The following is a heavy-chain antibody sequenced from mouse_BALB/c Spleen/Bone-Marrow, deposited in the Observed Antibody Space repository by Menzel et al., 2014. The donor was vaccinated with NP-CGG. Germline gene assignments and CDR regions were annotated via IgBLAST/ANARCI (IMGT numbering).Heavy chain of an antibody. D-gene: IGHD2-1*01. V-gene: IGHV5-6-3*01. CDR3: VRGNYGNYVDYFDF. J-gene: IGHJ2*01. CDR1: GFTFSNYC. Sequence: EVKLVESGRGLVQPGGSLKLSCAASGFTFSNYCMSWVRQTPDKRLELVATINGNGGSTYYPDSVKGRFTISRDTAKNTLYLQMSSLKSEETAMYYCVRGNYGNYVDYFDFWGQGTTLTVSS. CDR2: INGNGGST.